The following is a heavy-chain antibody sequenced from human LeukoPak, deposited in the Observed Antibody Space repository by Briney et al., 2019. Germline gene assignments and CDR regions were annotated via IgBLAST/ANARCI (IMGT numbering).Heavy chain of an antibody. J-gene: IGHJ6*04. Sequence: ASVKVSCKVSGYTLTELSMHWVRQAPGKGLEWMGGFDPEDGETIYAQKFQGRVTMTEDASTDTAYMELSSLRSEDTAVYYCATRPPSGFPPYGMDVWGKGTTVTVSS. CDR3: ATRPPSGFPPYGMDV. D-gene: IGHD5-12*01. V-gene: IGHV1-24*01. CDR1: GYTLTELS. CDR2: FDPEDGET.